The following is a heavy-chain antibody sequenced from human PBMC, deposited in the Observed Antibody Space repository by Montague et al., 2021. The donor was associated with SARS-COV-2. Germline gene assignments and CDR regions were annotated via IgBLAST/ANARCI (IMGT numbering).Heavy chain of an antibody. CDR2: IYHSGST. Sequence: SETLSLTCAVSGGSISSSNWWSWVRQPPGKGLEWIGEIYHSGSTNYNLSIKSRVTISVDKSKNQFSLKLSSVTAADTTVYYCARLTAGYCSGGSCYWGTGFDYWGQGTLVTVSS. CDR3: ARLTAGYCSGGSCYWGTGFDY. J-gene: IGHJ4*02. CDR1: GGSISSSNW. D-gene: IGHD2-15*01. V-gene: IGHV4-4*02.